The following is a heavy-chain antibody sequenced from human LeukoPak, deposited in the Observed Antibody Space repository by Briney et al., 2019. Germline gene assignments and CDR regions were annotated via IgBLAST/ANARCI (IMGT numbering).Heavy chain of an antibody. Sequence: SETLSLTCTVSGGSISSSSYYWAWIRQPPGKGLEWIGSIYYSGTTYYNPSLKSRVTISVDTSENQFSLKLSSVTAADTAVYYCARKDLLYWYFDLWGRGTLVTVSS. V-gene: IGHV4-39*01. CDR1: GGSISSSSYY. D-gene: IGHD2-15*01. J-gene: IGHJ2*01. CDR2: IYYSGTT. CDR3: ARKDLLYWYFDL.